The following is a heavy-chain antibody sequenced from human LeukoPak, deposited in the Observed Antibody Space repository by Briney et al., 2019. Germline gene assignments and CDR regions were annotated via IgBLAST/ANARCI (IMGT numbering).Heavy chain of an antibody. J-gene: IGHJ6*03. CDR3: AKNRGHCVDGVCHNYYYMDV. Sequence: GGSLRLSCAASGFTFSSVAMTWVRQAPGKGLEWVSTVSGSAGRTDYADPVKGRFTISRDNLKNTLCLQMNGLRAEDTAVYYCAKNRGHCVDGVCHNYYYMDVWGRGTTVTVSS. CDR2: VSGSAGRT. CDR1: GFTFSSVA. D-gene: IGHD2-8*02. V-gene: IGHV3-23*01.